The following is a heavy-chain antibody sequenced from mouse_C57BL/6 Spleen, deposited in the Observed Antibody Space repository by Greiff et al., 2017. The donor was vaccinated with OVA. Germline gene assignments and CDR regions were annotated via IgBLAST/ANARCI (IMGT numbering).Heavy chain of an antibody. CDR3: ARIITTVGATDY. Sequence: QVQLQQPGAELVRPGSSVKLSCKASGYTFTSYWMHWVKQRPIQGIEWIGNIDPSDSETHYNQKFKDKATLTIAKSSSTAYMQLSSLTSKDSAVYYCARIITTVGATDYWGQGTTLTVSS. D-gene: IGHD1-1*01. J-gene: IGHJ2*01. CDR2: IDPSDSET. V-gene: IGHV1-52*01. CDR1: GYTFTSYW.